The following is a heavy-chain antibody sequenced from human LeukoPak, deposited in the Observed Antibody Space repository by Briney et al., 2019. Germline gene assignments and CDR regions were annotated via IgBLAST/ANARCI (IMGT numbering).Heavy chain of an antibody. Sequence: SETLSLTCAVSGYSISSGYYWGWIRQPPGKGLEWIGSIYHSGSTYYNPSLKSRVTISVDTSKNQFSLKLSSATAADTAVYYCASVRRFYYDSSGPVAYFDYWGQGTLVTDSS. CDR2: IYHSGST. CDR1: GYSISSGYY. V-gene: IGHV4-38-2*01. J-gene: IGHJ4*02. D-gene: IGHD3-22*01. CDR3: ASVRRFYYDSSGPVAYFDY.